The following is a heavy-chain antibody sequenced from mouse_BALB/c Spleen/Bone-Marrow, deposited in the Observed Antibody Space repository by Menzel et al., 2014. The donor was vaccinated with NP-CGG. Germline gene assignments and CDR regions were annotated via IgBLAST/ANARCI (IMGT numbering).Heavy chain of an antibody. V-gene: IGHV2-5-1*01. Sequence: QVQLQQSGPSLVQPSQSLSITCTVSVFSLTSYGVHWVRQPPGKGLEWLGVIWRRGSTDYNAAFMSRLSITKDNSKSQVFFKMNSLQADDTAIYYCAKNDDDAMDYWGQGTSVTVSS. CDR2: IWRRGST. D-gene: IGHD2-12*01. CDR3: AKNDDDAMDY. J-gene: IGHJ4*01. CDR1: VFSLTSYG.